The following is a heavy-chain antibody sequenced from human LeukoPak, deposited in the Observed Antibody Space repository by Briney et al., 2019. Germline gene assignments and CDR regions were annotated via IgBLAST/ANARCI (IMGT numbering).Heavy chain of an antibody. CDR1: GFTFSSYW. CDR2: IKQDGSEK. Sequence: GSLRLSCAASGFTFSSYWMSWVRQAPGKGLEWVANIKQDGSEKHYVDSVKGRFTISRDNAKNSLYLQMNSLRAEDTAVYYCASIGSSWFWVYWGQGTLVTVSS. J-gene: IGHJ4*02. D-gene: IGHD6-13*01. V-gene: IGHV3-7*01. CDR3: ASIGSSWFWVY.